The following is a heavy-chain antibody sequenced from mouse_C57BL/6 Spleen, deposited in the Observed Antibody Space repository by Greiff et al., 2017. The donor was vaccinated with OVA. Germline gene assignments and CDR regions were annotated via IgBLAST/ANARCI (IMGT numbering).Heavy chain of an antibody. D-gene: IGHD2-5*01. Sequence: QVQLQQSGAELVMPGASVKLSCKASGYTFTSYWMHWVKQRPGQGLEWIGEIDPSDSYTNYNQKFKGKSTVTVDKSSSTAYMQLSSLTSEDSAVYYCARYYSNYYFDYWGQGTTLTVSS. J-gene: IGHJ2*01. CDR3: ARYYSNYYFDY. CDR2: IDPSDSYT. CDR1: GYTFTSYW. V-gene: IGHV1-69*01.